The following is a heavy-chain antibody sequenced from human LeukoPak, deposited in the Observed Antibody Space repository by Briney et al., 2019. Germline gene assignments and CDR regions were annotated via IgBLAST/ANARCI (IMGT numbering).Heavy chain of an antibody. CDR2: ISSSSSTI. Sequence: GGSLRLSCAASGFTFSGYSMSWVRQTPGKGLEWVSYISSSSSTIYYADSVKGRFTISRDNSKNTLYLQMNSLTDEDTAVYYCAKKWGVGTTTLDYFDYWGQGTLVTVSS. D-gene: IGHD1-26*01. CDR1: GFTFSGYS. J-gene: IGHJ4*02. CDR3: AKKWGVGTTTLDYFDY. V-gene: IGHV3-48*02.